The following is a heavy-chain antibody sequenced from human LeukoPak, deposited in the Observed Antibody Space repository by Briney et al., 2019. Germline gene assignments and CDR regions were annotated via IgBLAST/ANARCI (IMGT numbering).Heavy chain of an antibody. V-gene: IGHV3-53*01. Sequence: GGSLRLSCAASGFTVSSNYMSWVRQAPGKGLEWVSVIYSGGSTYYADSVKGRFTISRDNSKNTLYLQMNSLRAEDTAVYYCARDVLYCSGGSCHPSDAFDIWGQGTMVTVSS. CDR2: IYSGGST. D-gene: IGHD2-15*01. CDR1: GFTVSSNY. CDR3: ARDVLYCSGGSCHPSDAFDI. J-gene: IGHJ3*02.